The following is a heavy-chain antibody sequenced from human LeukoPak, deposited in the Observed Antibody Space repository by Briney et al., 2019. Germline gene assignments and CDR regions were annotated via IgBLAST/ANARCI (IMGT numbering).Heavy chain of an antibody. CDR3: ATEQPWLDY. V-gene: IGHV4-61*02. CDR2: IYTSGST. CDR1: GGSISSGGSIGSFY. D-gene: IGHD3-9*01. Sequence: SQTLSLTCTVSGGSISSGGSIGSFYWSWIRQPAGKGLEWIGRIYTSGSTNYNPSLKSRVTISVDTSKNQFSLKLSSVTAADTAVYYCATEQPWLDYWGQGTLVTVSS. J-gene: IGHJ4*02.